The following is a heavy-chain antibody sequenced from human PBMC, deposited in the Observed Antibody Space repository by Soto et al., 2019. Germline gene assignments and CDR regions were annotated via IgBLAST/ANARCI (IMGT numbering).Heavy chain of an antibody. CDR3: ARHGGVGATWYYYGMDV. CDR2: IYPGDSDT. D-gene: IGHD1-26*01. J-gene: IGHJ6*02. V-gene: IGHV5-51*01. CDR1: GYSFTSYW. Sequence: GESLKISCKGPGYSFTSYWIGWVRQMPGKGLEWMGIIYPGDSDTRYSPSFQGQVTISADKSISTAYLQWSSLKASDTAMYYCARHGGVGATWYYYGMDVWGQGTTVTVSS.